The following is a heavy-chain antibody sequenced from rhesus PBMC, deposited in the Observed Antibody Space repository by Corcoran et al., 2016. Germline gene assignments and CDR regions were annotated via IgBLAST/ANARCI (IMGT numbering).Heavy chain of an antibody. D-gene: IGHD6-31*01. CDR3: AKWYVSGWV. CDR1: VGSISDDYS. Sequence: QVQLQESGPGLAKPSETLSRTCAVSVGSISDDYSWSWIRQPPGKGLEWIGYIYGSGGGTNYNPSLKNRVTISIDTSKNQFSLKLSSVTAADTAVYYCAKWYVSGWVWGQGVLVTVSS. J-gene: IGHJ4*01. V-gene: IGHV4-106*01. CDR2: IYGSGGGT.